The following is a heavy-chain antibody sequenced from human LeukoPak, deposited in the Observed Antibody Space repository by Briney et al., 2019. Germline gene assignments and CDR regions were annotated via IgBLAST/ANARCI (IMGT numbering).Heavy chain of an antibody. D-gene: IGHD3-3*01. J-gene: IGHJ4*02. CDR1: GYTFTGYY. CDR2: ISAYNGNT. Sequence: GASVKVSCKASGYTFTGYYMHWVRQAPGQGLEWMGWISAYNGNTNYAQKLQGRVTMTTDTSTSTAYMELRSLRSDDTAVYYCARDRWGSYDFWSGYYTYFDYWGQGTLVTVSS. V-gene: IGHV1-18*04. CDR3: ARDRWGSYDFWSGYYTYFDY.